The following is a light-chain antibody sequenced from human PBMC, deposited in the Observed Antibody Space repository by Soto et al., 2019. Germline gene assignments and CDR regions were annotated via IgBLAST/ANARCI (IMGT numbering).Light chain of an antibody. CDR1: QSVLYSSNNENC. V-gene: IGKV4-1*01. Sequence: TVMIQSPDSLAVSLGERATINCKSSQSVLYSSNNENCLAWYQQKPGQPPKLLIYWASTRESGVPDRFSGSVSETDLTLTINRLLAEDVAVYYCQQYFSAPYTFGRGTKLQI. CDR3: QQYFSAPYT. CDR2: WAS. J-gene: IGKJ2*01.